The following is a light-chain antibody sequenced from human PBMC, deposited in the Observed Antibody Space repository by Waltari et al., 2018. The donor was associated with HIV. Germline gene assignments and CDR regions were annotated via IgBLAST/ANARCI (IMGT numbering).Light chain of an antibody. Sequence: QVVLTQSPSASASLGASVKLTCTLSSGHTNYAIAWHQQKPGKGPRYLMKVTSGGSHIKGDGIPDLFSGSSSGAERYLTISSLQSDDEADYYCHTWGPGIQVFGGGTKLTVL. V-gene: IGLV4-69*01. CDR3: HTWGPGIQV. CDR1: SGHTNYA. CDR2: VTSGGSH. J-gene: IGLJ2*01.